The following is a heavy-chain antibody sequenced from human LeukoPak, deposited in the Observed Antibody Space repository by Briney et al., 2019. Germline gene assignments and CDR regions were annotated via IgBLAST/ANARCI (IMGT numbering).Heavy chain of an antibody. Sequence: SETLSLTCAVYGGSFSGYYWSWIRQPPGKGLEWIGEINHSGSTNYNPSLKSRVTTSVDTSKNQFSLKLSSVTAADTAVYYCARVVVVVADGMDVWGKGTTVTVSS. D-gene: IGHD2-15*01. J-gene: IGHJ6*04. CDR2: INHSGST. V-gene: IGHV4-34*01. CDR1: GGSFSGYY. CDR3: ARVVVVVADGMDV.